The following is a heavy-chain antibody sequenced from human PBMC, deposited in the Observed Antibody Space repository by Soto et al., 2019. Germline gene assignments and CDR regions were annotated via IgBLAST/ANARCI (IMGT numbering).Heavy chain of an antibody. D-gene: IGHD3-10*01. CDR3: AGVTWLRGMDV. J-gene: IGHJ6*02. CDR2: MSGSGSSE. Sequence: GGSLTLSCAASGFTFSDHYMAWIRQAPGKGLEIGAHMSGSGSSEYYGDSVEGRFSIFRENSKNLLFLQMFFLRAEATAVYYCAGVTWLRGMDVWGQGTPVTVSS. CDR1: GFTFSDHY. V-gene: IGHV3-11*04.